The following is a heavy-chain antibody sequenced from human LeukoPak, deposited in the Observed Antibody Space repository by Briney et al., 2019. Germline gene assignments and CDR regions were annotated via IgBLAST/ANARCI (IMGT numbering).Heavy chain of an antibody. Sequence: ASVKVSCKASGYTFTAYRVYWMRQAPGQGLEWMGWVSPSSGATKYAQKFQGRVTMTRDTSTSTAYVELRRLRSDDTAVYYCAREIPSVSPIPTTALDYWSQGTLVTVSS. CDR2: VSPSSGAT. CDR3: AREIPSVSPIPTTALDY. V-gene: IGHV1-2*02. D-gene: IGHD2-2*02. J-gene: IGHJ4*02. CDR1: GYTFTAYR.